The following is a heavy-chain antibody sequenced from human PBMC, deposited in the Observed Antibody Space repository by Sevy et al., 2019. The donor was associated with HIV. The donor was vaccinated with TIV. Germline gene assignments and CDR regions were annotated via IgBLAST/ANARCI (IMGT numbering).Heavy chain of an antibody. V-gene: IGHV3-9*01. CDR3: AKGQQLITESGSYFYYGMNV. Sequence: GGSLRLSCAASNLTFEDYAMHWVRRAPGKGLEWVSGISWNGADIGFAASVKGRFTISRDNAKSSVHLQISSLTPEDTGVYYCAKGQQLITESGSYFYYGMNVWGQGTTVTVSS. J-gene: IGHJ6*02. D-gene: IGHD6-13*01. CDR1: NLTFEDYA. CDR2: ISWNGADI.